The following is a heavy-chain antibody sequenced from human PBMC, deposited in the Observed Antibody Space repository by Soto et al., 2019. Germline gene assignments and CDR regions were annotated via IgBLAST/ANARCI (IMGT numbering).Heavy chain of an antibody. D-gene: IGHD6-19*01. V-gene: IGHV1-69*13. CDR1: GGTFSSYA. CDR3: ASTGHEDIAVAGTDDAFDI. CDR2: IIPIFGTA. Sequence: SVKVSCKASGGTFSSYAISWVRQAPGQGLEWMGGIIPIFGTANYAQKFQGRVTITADESTSTAYMELSSLRSEDTAVYYCASTGHEDIAVAGTDDAFDIWGQGTMVTVSS. J-gene: IGHJ3*02.